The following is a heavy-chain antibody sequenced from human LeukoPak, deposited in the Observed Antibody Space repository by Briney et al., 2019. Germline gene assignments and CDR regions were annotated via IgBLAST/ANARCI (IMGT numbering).Heavy chain of an antibody. CDR1: GFTFSSYA. Sequence: GESLRLSCAASGFTFSSYAMSWVRQAPGKGLEWVAFISFDGSNKFYADSVKGRFTISRDNSKNTLYLQMNSLRAEDTAVYYCATGGASVFLDAFDIWGQGTMVTVSS. D-gene: IGHD4-23*01. CDR3: ATGGASVFLDAFDI. V-gene: IGHV3-30*03. J-gene: IGHJ3*02. CDR2: ISFDGSNK.